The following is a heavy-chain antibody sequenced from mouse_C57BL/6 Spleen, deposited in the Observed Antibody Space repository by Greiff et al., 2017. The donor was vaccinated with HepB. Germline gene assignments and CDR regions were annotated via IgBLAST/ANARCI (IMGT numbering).Heavy chain of an antibody. CDR2: IYPRDGST. CDR1: GYTFTDHT. Sequence: QVQLQQSDAELVQPGASVKISCKVSGYTFTDHTLHWMKQRPEQGLEWIGYIYPRDGSTKYNEKFNGKATLTADKSSSTAYMQLNSLTSEDSAVYCCARDYYGSSYEYFDVWGTGTTVTVAS. J-gene: IGHJ1*03. CDR3: ARDYYGSSYEYFDV. V-gene: IGHV1-78*01. D-gene: IGHD1-1*01.